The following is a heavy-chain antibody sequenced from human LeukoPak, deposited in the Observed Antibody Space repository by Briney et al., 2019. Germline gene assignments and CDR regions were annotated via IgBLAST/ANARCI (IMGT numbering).Heavy chain of an antibody. V-gene: IGHV3-21*01. CDR3: ARDVPYSSSPPDY. J-gene: IGHJ4*02. D-gene: IGHD6-6*01. CDR1: GFTFSSYS. CDR2: ISSSSSYI. Sequence: GGSLRLSCAASGFTFSSYSMNWVRQAPEKGLEWVSSISSSSSYIYYADSVKGRFTISRDNAKNSLYLQMNSLRAEDTAVYYCARDVPYSSSPPDYWGQGTLVTVSS.